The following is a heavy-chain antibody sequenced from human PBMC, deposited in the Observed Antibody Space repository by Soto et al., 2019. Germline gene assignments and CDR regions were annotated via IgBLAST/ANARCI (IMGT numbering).Heavy chain of an antibody. CDR3: ASAYGDYESPFDY. J-gene: IGHJ4*02. CDR2: IYYSGST. Sequence: SESLSLTCTVSGGTISSGGYYWSWIRQHPGKGLEWIGYIYYSGSTYYNPSLKSRVTISVDTSKNQFSLKLSSVTAADTAVYYCASAYGDYESPFDYWGQGTLVTVSS. CDR1: GGTISSGGYY. D-gene: IGHD4-17*01. V-gene: IGHV4-31*03.